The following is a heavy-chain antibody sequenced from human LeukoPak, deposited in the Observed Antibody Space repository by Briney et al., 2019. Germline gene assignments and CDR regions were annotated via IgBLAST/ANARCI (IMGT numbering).Heavy chain of an antibody. CDR3: ARDSSGTYYDAYFKY. J-gene: IGHJ4*02. V-gene: IGHV4-61*02. CDR1: GGSITSGNYY. Sequence: SQTLSLTCTVSGGSITSGNYYWGWIRQPAGKGLEWIGRIYTAGSANYNPSLKSRVTMSVKTSKNQFSQKRNSVTAADTAVYYCARDSSGTYYDAYFKYWGQGTLVTVSS. D-gene: IGHD1-26*01. CDR2: IYTAGSA.